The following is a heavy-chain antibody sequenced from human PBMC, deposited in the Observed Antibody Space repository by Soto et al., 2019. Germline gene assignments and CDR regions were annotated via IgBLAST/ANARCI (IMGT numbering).Heavy chain of an antibody. Sequence: EVQLVESGGGLVQPGGSLRLSCAASGFSLNIYEMKWVRQAPGKGLEWVSFISTTSTTYYADSVRGRFTFSRDNAKNSLSLQMNSLRVEDTGVYYCARGFGSGYGFDYWGQGTLVTVSS. J-gene: IGHJ4*02. CDR2: ISTTSTT. CDR3: ARGFGSGYGFDY. D-gene: IGHD3-9*01. CDR1: GFSLNIYE. V-gene: IGHV3-48*03.